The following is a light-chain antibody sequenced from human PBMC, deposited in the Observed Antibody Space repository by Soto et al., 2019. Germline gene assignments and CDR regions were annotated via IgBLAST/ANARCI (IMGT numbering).Light chain of an antibody. V-gene: IGLV8-61*01. CDR2: STS. Sequence: QTVVTQEPSFSVSPGGTVTLTCGLSSGSVSTSYYPTWYQQTPDQAPRTLIYSTSTRSSGVPDRFSGSILGNKAALTITGAQADDESHYYCVLYMGSGVWVFGGGTKVTVL. CDR3: VLYMGSGVWV. CDR1: SGSVSTSYY. J-gene: IGLJ3*02.